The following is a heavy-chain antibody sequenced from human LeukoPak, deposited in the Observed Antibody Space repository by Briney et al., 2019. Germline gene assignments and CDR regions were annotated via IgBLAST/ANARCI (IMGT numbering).Heavy chain of an antibody. Sequence: ASVKVSCKASGYTFTGYYMHWVRQAPGQGLEWMGWINPNSGGTNYAQKFQGRVTMTRDTSISTAYMELSRLRSDDTAVYYCASEIMVRGVRECYWFDPWGQGTLVTVSS. V-gene: IGHV1-2*02. D-gene: IGHD3-10*01. J-gene: IGHJ5*02. CDR2: INPNSGGT. CDR1: GYTFTGYY. CDR3: ASEIMVRGVRECYWFDP.